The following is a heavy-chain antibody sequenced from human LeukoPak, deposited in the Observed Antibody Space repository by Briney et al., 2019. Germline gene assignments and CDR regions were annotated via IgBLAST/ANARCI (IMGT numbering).Heavy chain of an antibody. V-gene: IGHV3-48*01. CDR3: ARTTGKVDY. CDR2: ISSSSTI. Sequence: SGGSLRLSCAASGFTFSSYSMNWVRQAPGKGLEWVSFISSSSTIYYADSVKGRFTISRDNAKNSLYLQMNSLRAEDTAIYYCARTTGKVDYWGQGTLVTVSS. CDR1: GFTFSSYS. J-gene: IGHJ4*02. D-gene: IGHD4-17*01.